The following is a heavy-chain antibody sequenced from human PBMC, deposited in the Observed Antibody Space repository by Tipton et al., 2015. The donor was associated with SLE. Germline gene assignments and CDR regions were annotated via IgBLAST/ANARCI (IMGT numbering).Heavy chain of an antibody. CDR3: AREGVVVVPAGVVHHYYYYMDV. Sequence: TLSLTCTVSGGSIDSNIYYWGWIRQPPGKGLEWIGSIYYSGSTYYNPSLRSRVTISVDTSKNQFSLRLSSVTVADTAVYYCAREGVVVVPAGVVHHYYYYMDVWGTGTTVTFSS. CDR1: GGSIDSNIYY. D-gene: IGHD2-2*01. CDR2: IYYSGST. J-gene: IGHJ6*03. V-gene: IGHV4-39*07.